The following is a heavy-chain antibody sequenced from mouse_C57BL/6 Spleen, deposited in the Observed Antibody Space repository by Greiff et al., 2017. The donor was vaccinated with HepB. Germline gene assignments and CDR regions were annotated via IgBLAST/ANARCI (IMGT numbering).Heavy chain of an antibody. D-gene: IGHD2-4*01. CDR3: ARDGDDYDGAMDY. J-gene: IGHJ4*01. CDR1: GFTFSSYA. Sequence: EVQVVESGGGLVKPGGSLKLSCAASGFTFSSYAMSWVRQTPEKRLEWVATISDGGSYTYYPDNVKGRFTISRDNAKNNLYLQMSHLKSEDTAMYYCARDGDDYDGAMDYWGQGTSVTVSS. V-gene: IGHV5-4*01. CDR2: ISDGGSYT.